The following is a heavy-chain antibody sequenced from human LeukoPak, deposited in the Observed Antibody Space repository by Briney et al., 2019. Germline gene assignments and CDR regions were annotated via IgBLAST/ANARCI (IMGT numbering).Heavy chain of an antibody. CDR1: GGSFSGYY. V-gene: IGHV4-34*01. CDR2: MNHSGST. CDR3: ARSRLKSSYYYYYYMDV. J-gene: IGHJ6*03. D-gene: IGHD5-24*01. Sequence: SSETLSLTCAVYGGSFSGYYWSWIRQPPGKGLEWIGEMNHSGSTNYNPSLKSRVTISVDTSKNQFSLKLSSVTAADTAVYYCARSRLKSSYYYYYYMDVWGKGTTVTVSS.